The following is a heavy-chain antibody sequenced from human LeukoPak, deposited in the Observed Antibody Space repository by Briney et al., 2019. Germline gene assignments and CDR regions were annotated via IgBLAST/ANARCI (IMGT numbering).Heavy chain of an antibody. Sequence: PSGTLSLTCAVSGGSIISTNWWSWVRQPPGKGLEWIGEIYHSGSTNYNPSLKSRVTISVDTSKNQFSLKLSSVTAADTAVYYCARVRRYSSSWFNYDAFDIWGQGTMVTVSS. CDR3: ARVRRYSSSWFNYDAFDI. V-gene: IGHV4-4*02. D-gene: IGHD6-13*01. J-gene: IGHJ3*02. CDR1: GGSIISTNW. CDR2: IYHSGST.